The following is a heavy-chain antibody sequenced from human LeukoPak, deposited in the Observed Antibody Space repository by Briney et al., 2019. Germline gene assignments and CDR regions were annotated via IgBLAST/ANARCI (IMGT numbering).Heavy chain of an antibody. CDR2: INSDGSST. Sequence: GGSLRLSCAASGFTFSSHWMHWVRQAPGKGLVSVSRINSDGSSTNYADSVKGRFTIFRDNAKNTLYLQMNSLRAEDTAVYYCAKDLDFWSGSWFDPWGQGTLVTVSS. J-gene: IGHJ5*02. CDR3: AKDLDFWSGSWFDP. V-gene: IGHV3-74*01. CDR1: GFTFSSHW. D-gene: IGHD3-3*01.